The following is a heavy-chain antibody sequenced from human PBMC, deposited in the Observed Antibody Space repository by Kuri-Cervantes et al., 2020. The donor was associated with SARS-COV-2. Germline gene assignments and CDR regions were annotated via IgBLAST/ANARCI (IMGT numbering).Heavy chain of an antibody. CDR2: ISSSSSYT. Sequence: LSLTGAASGFTFSDYYMSWIRQAPGKGLEWVSYISSSSSYTNYADSVKGRFTISRDNAKNSLYLQMNSLRAEDTAVYYCASRGNSRNWYFDLWGRGTLVTVSS. D-gene: IGHD2/OR15-2a*01. CDR1: GFTFSDYY. V-gene: IGHV3-11*03. J-gene: IGHJ2*01. CDR3: ASRGNSRNWYFDL.